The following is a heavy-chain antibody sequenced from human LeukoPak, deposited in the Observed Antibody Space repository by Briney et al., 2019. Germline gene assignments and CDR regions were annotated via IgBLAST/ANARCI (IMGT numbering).Heavy chain of an antibody. J-gene: IGHJ4*02. CDR3: VRVSGSYYSPHFDS. Sequence: GGSLRLSCAASGFTFKDHAMHWVRQAPGKGLEWVSLISWNGDTTHYADSVKGRFTISRDNLKNSLYLQMNSVRLEDSALYYCVRVSGSYYSPHFDSWGQGTLVTVSS. D-gene: IGHD3-10*01. CDR1: GFTFKDHA. V-gene: IGHV3-43D*03. CDR2: ISWNGDTT.